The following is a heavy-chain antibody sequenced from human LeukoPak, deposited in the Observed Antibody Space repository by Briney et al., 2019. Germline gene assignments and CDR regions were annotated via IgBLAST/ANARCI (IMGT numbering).Heavy chain of an antibody. Sequence: GGSLRLSCVASGFTFSSYSMNWVRQAPGKGLEWVSYISSSSSTIYYADSVKGRFTISRDNAKNSLYLQMNSLRDEDTAVYYCARGDRRWLQLPNDYWGQGTLVTVSS. J-gene: IGHJ4*02. CDR2: ISSSSSTI. D-gene: IGHD5-24*01. CDR1: GFTFSSYS. V-gene: IGHV3-48*02. CDR3: ARGDRRWLQLPNDY.